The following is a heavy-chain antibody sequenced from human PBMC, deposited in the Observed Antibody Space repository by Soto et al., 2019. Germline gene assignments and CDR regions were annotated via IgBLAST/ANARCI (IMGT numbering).Heavy chain of an antibody. J-gene: IGHJ6*03. CDR1: GYTFSSYG. Sequence: ASVKVSCKASGYTFSSYGISWVRQAPGQGLEWMGWISAYNGYTKYAQKLQGRVTMTTDTSTSTAYMELRSLSSDDTAVYYCARRDGVSAAGNYYYYMDVWGKGTTVTVSS. V-gene: IGHV1-18*01. CDR2: ISAYNGYT. CDR3: ARRDGVSAAGNYYYYMDV. D-gene: IGHD6-13*01.